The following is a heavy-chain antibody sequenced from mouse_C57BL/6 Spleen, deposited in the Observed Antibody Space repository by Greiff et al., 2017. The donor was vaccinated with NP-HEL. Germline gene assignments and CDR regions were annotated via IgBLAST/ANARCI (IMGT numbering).Heavy chain of an antibody. CDR3: TRDTTVVDWYFDV. CDR1: GFTFSSYA. D-gene: IGHD1-1*01. V-gene: IGHV5-9-1*02. J-gene: IGHJ1*03. CDR2: ISSGGDYI. Sequence: EVMLVESGEGLVKPGGSLKLSCAASGFTFSSYAMSWVRQTPEKRLEWVAYISSGGDYIYYADTVKGRFTISRDNARNTLYLQMSSLKSEDTAMYYCTRDTTVVDWYFDVWGTGTTVTVSS.